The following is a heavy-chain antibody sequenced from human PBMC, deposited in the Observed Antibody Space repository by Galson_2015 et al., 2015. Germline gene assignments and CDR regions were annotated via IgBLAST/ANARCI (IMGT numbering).Heavy chain of an antibody. CDR2: LYPIDSDT. CDR3: VRVLRDTSYDFSSGYYNLALDV. CDR1: GYSFSSYW. J-gene: IGHJ6*02. Sequence: QSGAEVKKPGESLKISCPGFGYSFSSYWIGWVRQMPGKGLEWMGILYPIDSDTKYSPSFQGHVTISVDKSISTAYLQWSSLEASDTATYYCVRVLRDTSYDFSSGYYNLALDVWGRGTTVTVSS. V-gene: IGHV5-51*01. D-gene: IGHD3-3*01.